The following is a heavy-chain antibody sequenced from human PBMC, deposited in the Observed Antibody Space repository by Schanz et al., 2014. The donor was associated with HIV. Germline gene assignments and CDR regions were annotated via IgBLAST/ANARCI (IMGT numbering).Heavy chain of an antibody. Sequence: QVQLQQWGAGLLKPSETLSLTCAVYGGSFRGYYWTWIRQFPGMGLEWIGKVRHTGGTNYNPSLKSRVPMSVDTSKNQFSLKLTSVPAADTAVYFCARGDFGGNSVDYWGHGNLVTVSS. V-gene: IGHV4-34*01. CDR2: VRHTGGT. CDR1: GGSFRGYY. D-gene: IGHD2-21*02. CDR3: ARGDFGGNSVDY. J-gene: IGHJ4*01.